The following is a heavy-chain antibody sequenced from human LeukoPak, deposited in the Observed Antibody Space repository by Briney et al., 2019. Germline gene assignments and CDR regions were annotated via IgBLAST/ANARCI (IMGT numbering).Heavy chain of an antibody. CDR1: GGSVSSGGYY. V-gene: IGHV4-31*03. D-gene: IGHD6-19*01. Sequence: PSQTLSLTCTVSGGSVSSGGYYWSWIRQHPGKGPEWIGYIFYSGSTHYNPSLKSRVTMSVDTSKNQFSLKLSSVTAADTAVYYCARHTWAVSGNYYYGMDVWGQGTTVTVSS. CDR3: ARHTWAVSGNYYYGMDV. J-gene: IGHJ6*02. CDR2: IFYSGST.